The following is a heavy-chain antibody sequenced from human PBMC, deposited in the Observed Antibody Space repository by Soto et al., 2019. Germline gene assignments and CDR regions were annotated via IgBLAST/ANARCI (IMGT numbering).Heavy chain of an antibody. V-gene: IGHV4-30-2*06. J-gene: IGHJ4*02. CDR1: GASISYGGFS. Sequence: SETLSLTCTVSGASISYGGFSWSWIRQSPGKGLEWIGYISHLESTYFHPSFKSRLTMSIDRTRNQFSLKLSSVTAADMAVYYCARGGGYDYFDYWGQGVLGTVSS. CDR3: ARGGGYDYFDY. D-gene: IGHD5-12*01. CDR2: ISHLEST.